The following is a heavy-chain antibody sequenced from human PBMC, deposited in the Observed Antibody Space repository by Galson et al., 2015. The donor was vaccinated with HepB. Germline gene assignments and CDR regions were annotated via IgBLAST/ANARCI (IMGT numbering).Heavy chain of an antibody. CDR3: ARDTEMATITHRVFDY. CDR1: GYTFTSYY. D-gene: IGHD5-24*01. V-gene: IGHV1-46*03. J-gene: IGHJ4*02. Sequence: SVKVSCKASGYTFTSYYMHWVRQAPGQGLEWMGIINPSGGSTSYAQKFQGRVTMTRDTSTSTVYMELSSLRSEDTAVYYCARDTEMATITHRVFDYWGQGTLVTVSS. CDR2: INPSGGST.